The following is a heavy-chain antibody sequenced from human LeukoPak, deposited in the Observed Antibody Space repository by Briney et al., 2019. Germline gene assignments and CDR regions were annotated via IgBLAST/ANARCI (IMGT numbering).Heavy chain of an antibody. V-gene: IGHV3-33*01. D-gene: IGHD5-12*01. CDR2: IWYDGSNK. CDR1: GFTFSSYG. CDR3: ARLYSGYDY. Sequence: PGGSLRLSCAASGFTFSSYGMHWVRQPPGKGLEWVAVIWYDGSNKYYADSVKGRFTISRDNSKNTLYLQMNSLRAEDTAVYYCARLYSGYDYWGQGTLVTVSS. J-gene: IGHJ4*02.